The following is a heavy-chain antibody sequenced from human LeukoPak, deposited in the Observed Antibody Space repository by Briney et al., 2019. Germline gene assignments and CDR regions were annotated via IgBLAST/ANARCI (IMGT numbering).Heavy chain of an antibody. CDR2: IYTGGTT. V-gene: IGHV3-66*01. CDR3: ARDSSSYYFDY. CDR1: GFPVTSNH. Sequence: GGSLRLSCAASGFPVTSNHMNWVRQAPGKGLEWVSIIYTGGTTHYADSLKDRFTISRDDSINTLYLQMNSLRAEDTAVYYCARDSSSYYFDYWGQGTLVTVSS. D-gene: IGHD6-6*01. J-gene: IGHJ4*02.